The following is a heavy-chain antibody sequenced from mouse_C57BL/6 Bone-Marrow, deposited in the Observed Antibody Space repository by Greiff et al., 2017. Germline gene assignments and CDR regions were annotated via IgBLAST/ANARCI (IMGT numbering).Heavy chain of an antibody. J-gene: IGHJ1*03. CDR2: ISSGGDYI. D-gene: IGHD1-1*01. V-gene: IGHV5-9-1*02. CDR1: GFTFSSYA. Sequence: EVMLVESGEGLVKPGGSLKLSCAASGFTFSSYAMSWVRQTPEKGLEWVAYISSGGDYIYYADTVKGRFTISRDNARNTLYLQMSSLKSEDTAMYYCTRAYYYGSSYWYFDVWGTGTTVTVSS. CDR3: TRAYYYGSSYWYFDV.